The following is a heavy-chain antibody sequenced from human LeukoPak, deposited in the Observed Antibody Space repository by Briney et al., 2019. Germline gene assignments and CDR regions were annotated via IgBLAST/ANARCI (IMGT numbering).Heavy chain of an antibody. CDR3: ARDPYSGSYSAYYSYYMDV. J-gene: IGHJ6*03. CDR2: ITSSSSYI. V-gene: IGHV3-21*01. Sequence: GGSLRLSCAASGFTFSNYNMNWVRHAPGKGLEWVSSITSSSSYIYYADSVKGRFTISRDNAKNSLYLQMNSLRAEDTAVYYCARDPYSGSYSAYYSYYMDVWGKGTTVTVSS. D-gene: IGHD1-26*01. CDR1: GFTFSNYN.